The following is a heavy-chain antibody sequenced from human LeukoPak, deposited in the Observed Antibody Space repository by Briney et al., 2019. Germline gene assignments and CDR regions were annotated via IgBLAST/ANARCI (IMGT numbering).Heavy chain of an antibody. V-gene: IGHV1-18*01. CDR3: ARDSWLGYSTHYMDV. Sequence: ASVKVSCKASGYTFINYGISWVRQAPGQGLEWMGWISAYNGNTNYAQNLQGRVTVTTDTSTSTAYMELRSLRSDDTAVYYCARDSWLGYSTHYMDVWGKGTTVTISS. D-gene: IGHD6-13*01. CDR1: GYTFINYG. J-gene: IGHJ6*03. CDR2: ISAYNGNT.